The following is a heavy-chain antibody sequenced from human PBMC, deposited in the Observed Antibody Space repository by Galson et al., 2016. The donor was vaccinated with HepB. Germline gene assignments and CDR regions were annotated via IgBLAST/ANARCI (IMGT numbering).Heavy chain of an antibody. V-gene: IGHV1-2*04. CDR3: ARDNRHWFDP. J-gene: IGHJ5*02. CDR2: INPNSGGT. D-gene: IGHD2/OR15-2a*01. Sequence: SCKASGYTFTGYYMHWVRQAPGQGLEWMGWINPNSGGTNYAQKFQGWVTMTKDTSIGTAYMELSRLRSYDTAVYYCARDNRHWFDPWGQGTLVTVSS. CDR1: GYTFTGYY.